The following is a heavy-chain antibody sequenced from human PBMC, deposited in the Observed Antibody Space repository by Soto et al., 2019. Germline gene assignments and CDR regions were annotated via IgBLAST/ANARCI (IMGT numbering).Heavy chain of an antibody. Sequence: SQTLSLTCAISGDSVSTSSSAWSWIRQPPSGGLEWLGRLYYRSKWSNDYAVSVMGRITISPDTSKNQFSLQLNSVTPEDTAVYFCVRYTGWYNFDVSGQGTLVTVSS. CDR1: GDSVSTSSSA. CDR2: LYYRSKWSN. D-gene: IGHD6-19*01. V-gene: IGHV6-1*01. J-gene: IGHJ4*02. CDR3: VRYTGWYNFDV.